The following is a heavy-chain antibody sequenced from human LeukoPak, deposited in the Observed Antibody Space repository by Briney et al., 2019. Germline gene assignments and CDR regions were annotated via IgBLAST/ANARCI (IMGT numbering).Heavy chain of an antibody. Sequence: ASVKVSCKASGYTLTSYDINWVRQATGQGLEWMGWMNPNSGNTGYAQKFQGRVTMTRNTSISTAYMELSSLRSEDTAVYYCARGGQNYYDSSGYFDWGQGTLVTVSS. V-gene: IGHV1-8*01. CDR2: MNPNSGNT. CDR3: ARGGQNYYDSSGYFD. J-gene: IGHJ4*02. CDR1: GYTLTSYD. D-gene: IGHD3-22*01.